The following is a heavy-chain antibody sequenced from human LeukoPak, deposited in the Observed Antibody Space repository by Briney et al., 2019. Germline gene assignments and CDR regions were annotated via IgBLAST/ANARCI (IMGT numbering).Heavy chain of an antibody. Sequence: PGGSLRLSCAASGFTLSEAWMSWVRQAPGKGLEWVGRIKSKTDGGGTTDYAAPVKGRFTISREDSENTLFLQLNSLKTEDTAVYCCTTARYDDVWGSYHSVWGQGTLVTVSS. CDR1: GFTLSEAW. CDR3: TTARYDDVWGSYHSV. CDR2: IKSKTDGGGTT. D-gene: IGHD3-16*02. J-gene: IGHJ4*02. V-gene: IGHV3-15*01.